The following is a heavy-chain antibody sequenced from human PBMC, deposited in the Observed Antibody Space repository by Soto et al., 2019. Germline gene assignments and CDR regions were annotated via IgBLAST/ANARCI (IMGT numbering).Heavy chain of an antibody. CDR2: FIAMLGTP. V-gene: IGHV1-69*13. CDR1: GGTFGGQG. CDR3: ARGAMANFDY. D-gene: IGHD5-18*01. J-gene: IGHJ4*02. Sequence: SVKVSCKASGGTFGGQGIAWVRQAPGQGLEWMGGFIAMLGTPTYAKKVQGRATISADESLTSSYLELRSLRSEDTGVYFCARGAMANFDYWGQGTVVTVSS.